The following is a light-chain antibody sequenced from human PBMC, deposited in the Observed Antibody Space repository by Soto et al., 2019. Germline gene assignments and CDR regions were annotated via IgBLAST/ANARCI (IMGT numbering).Light chain of an antibody. J-gene: IGKJ4*01. Sequence: DIVLPQSPGTLSLSPGERAALSCRASQSVSSSYLAWYQQKPAQAPRLLIYGASNRATGIPDRFSGSGSGTDFTLTISRLEPEEFAVYYCQQYDNSPLTFGGGTKVEIK. CDR1: QSVSSSY. CDR2: GAS. CDR3: QQYDNSPLT. V-gene: IGKV3-20*01.